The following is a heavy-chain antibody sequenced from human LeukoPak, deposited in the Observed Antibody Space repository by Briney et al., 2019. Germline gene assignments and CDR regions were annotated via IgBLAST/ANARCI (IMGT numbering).Heavy chain of an antibody. J-gene: IGHJ3*02. CDR2: INPSGGST. D-gene: IGHD3-22*01. V-gene: IGHV1-46*01. Sequence: ASVNVSCKASGYTFTSYYMHWVRQAPGQGLEWMGIINPSGGSTSYAQKFQGRVTMTRDTSTSTVYMELSSLRSEDTAVYYCARGVRSYDSSGRPDAFDIWGQGTMVTVSS. CDR1: GYTFTSYY. CDR3: ARGVRSYDSSGRPDAFDI.